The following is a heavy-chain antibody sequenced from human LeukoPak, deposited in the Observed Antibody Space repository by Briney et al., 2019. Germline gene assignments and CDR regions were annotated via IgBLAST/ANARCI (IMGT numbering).Heavy chain of an antibody. D-gene: IGHD1-26*01. CDR2: TRKKTNSYTT. CDR1: GFTFSSYG. J-gene: IGHJ4*02. CDR3: TRVVLVGTTYSYFDY. V-gene: IGHV3-72*01. Sequence: GGSLRLSCGASGFTFSSYGMHWVRQAPGKGLEWVGRTRKKTNSYTTEYAASVKGRLTISRDDSKNSLYLQMNSLKAEDTAVYYCTRVVLVGTTYSYFDYWGQGTLVTVSS.